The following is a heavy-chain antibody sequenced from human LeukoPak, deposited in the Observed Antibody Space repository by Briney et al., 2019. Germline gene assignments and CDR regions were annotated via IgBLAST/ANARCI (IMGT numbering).Heavy chain of an antibody. CDR1: GYSFTSYW. D-gene: IGHD3-22*01. V-gene: IGHV5-51*01. Sequence: GESLKISCKGSGYSFTSYWIGWVRQMPGKGLEWMGIIYPGDSDTRYSPSFQGQVTISADKSISTAYLQWSSLKASDTAMYYCARRGEYYDSSGYYYDERFDPWGQGTLVTFSS. CDR2: IYPGDSDT. CDR3: ARRGEYYDSSGYYYDERFDP. J-gene: IGHJ5*02.